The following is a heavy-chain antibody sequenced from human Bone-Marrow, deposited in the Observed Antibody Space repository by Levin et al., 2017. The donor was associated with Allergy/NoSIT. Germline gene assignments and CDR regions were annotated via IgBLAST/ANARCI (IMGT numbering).Heavy chain of an antibody. CDR3: ARDHPTAMDY. CDR2: IWYDGSNK. V-gene: IGHV3-33*01. J-gene: IGHJ4*02. CDR1: GFTFSSYP. Sequence: GESLKISCAASGFTFSSYPMHWVRQAPGKGLDWVAVIWYDGSNKHYADSVKGRFTISRDNSKNTLYLQMNSLRAEDTAIYYCARDHPTAMDYWGQGILVTVSS.